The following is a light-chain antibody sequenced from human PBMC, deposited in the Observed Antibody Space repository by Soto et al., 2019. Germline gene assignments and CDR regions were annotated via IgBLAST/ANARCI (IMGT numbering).Light chain of an antibody. Sequence: IQLTQCPSSLSASVGDRVTITCRASQDISSHLGWLQQKPGKAPKLLIYPASTLQSGVPSRFSGRGSGTEFTLSISGLQPEDVATYYCQQVIIYPLTFGQGTTVEVK. CDR1: QDISSH. CDR3: QQVIIYPLT. V-gene: IGKV1-9*01. J-gene: IGKJ1*01. CDR2: PAS.